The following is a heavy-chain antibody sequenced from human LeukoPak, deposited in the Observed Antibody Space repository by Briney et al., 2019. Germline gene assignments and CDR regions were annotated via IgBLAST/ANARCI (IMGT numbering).Heavy chain of an antibody. CDR2: ISYDGSNK. V-gene: IGHV3-30*04. Sequence: GGSLRLSCAASGFTFSSYAMHWVRQAPGKGLEWVAVISYDGSNKYYAGSVKGRFTISRDNSKNTLYLQMNSLRAEDTAVYYCASGYGSGSYGAFDIWGQGTMVTVSS. CDR3: ASGYGSGSYGAFDI. J-gene: IGHJ3*02. CDR1: GFTFSSYA. D-gene: IGHD3-10*01.